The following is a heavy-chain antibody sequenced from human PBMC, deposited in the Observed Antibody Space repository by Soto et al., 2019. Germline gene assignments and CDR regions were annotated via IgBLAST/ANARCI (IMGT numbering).Heavy chain of an antibody. J-gene: IGHJ6*03. V-gene: IGHV4-59*08. Sequence: SETLSLTCTVSGGSISSYHWSWIRQPPGKGLEWIGHLYNSGSTNYNPSLKSRVTISVDTSKNQFSLKLSSVTAADTAVYYCASGSGSYYNNYFYYYYMDVWGKGTTVTVSS. CDR3: ASGSGSYYNNYFYYYYMDV. D-gene: IGHD3-10*01. CDR1: GGSISSYH. CDR2: LYNSGST.